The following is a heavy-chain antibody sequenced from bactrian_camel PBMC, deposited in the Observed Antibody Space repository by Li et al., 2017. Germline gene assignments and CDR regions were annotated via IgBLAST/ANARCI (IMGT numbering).Heavy chain of an antibody. CDR3: AASVRSWCDLTLLGKSAYNF. CDR1: GYTFSRGC. D-gene: IGHD3*01. J-gene: IGHJ4*01. CDR2: ICSIA. Sequence: QVQLVESGGESVQAGGSLRLSCDTSGYTFSRGCAAWFRQAPGKEREGVASICSIAVYADSVKGRFTISQNTAKNTLYLQMNSLEPEDTATYYCAASVRSWCDLTLLGKSAYNFWGQGTQVTVS. V-gene: IGHV3-3*01.